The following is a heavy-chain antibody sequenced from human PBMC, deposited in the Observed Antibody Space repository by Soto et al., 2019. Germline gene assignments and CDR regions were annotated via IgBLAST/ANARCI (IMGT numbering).Heavy chain of an antibody. CDR3: ARDPNVDTAMGYFDY. J-gene: IGHJ4*02. D-gene: IGHD5-18*01. Sequence: SETLSLTCTVSGGSISNYYRSWIRQPPGRGLEWIGYIYYSGSTNYNPALKSRVTISVDTSKNQFSLKLSSVTAADTAVYYCARDPNVDTAMGYFDYWGQGTLVTVSS. V-gene: IGHV4-59*01. CDR1: GGSISNYY. CDR2: IYYSGST.